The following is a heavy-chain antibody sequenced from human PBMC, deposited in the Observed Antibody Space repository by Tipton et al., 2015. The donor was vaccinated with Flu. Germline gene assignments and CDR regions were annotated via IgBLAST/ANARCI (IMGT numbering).Heavy chain of an antibody. CDR3: ATGGALYKNWFDP. J-gene: IGHJ5*02. CDR2: INHSGST. Sequence: GLVKPSETLSLTCAVYGGSFSGYYWSWIRQPPGKGLEWIGEINHSGSTNYNPSLKSRVTISVDTSKNQFSLKLSSVTAADTAVYYCATGGALYKNWFDPWGQGILVTVSS. D-gene: IGHD1-26*01. CDR1: GGSFSGYY. V-gene: IGHV4-34*01.